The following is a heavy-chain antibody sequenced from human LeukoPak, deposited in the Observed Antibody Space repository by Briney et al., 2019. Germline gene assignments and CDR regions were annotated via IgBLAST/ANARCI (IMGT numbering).Heavy chain of an antibody. CDR3: AKDIFGHLGWVFDY. V-gene: IGHV3-9*03. Sequence: GRSLRLSCAASGFTFDDYAMHWVRQAPGKGLEWVSGISWNSGSIGYADSVKGRFTISRDNAKNSLYLQMNSLRAEDMALYYCAKDIFGHLGWVFDYWGQGTLVTVSS. CDR2: ISWNSGSI. J-gene: IGHJ4*02. D-gene: IGHD6-19*01. CDR1: GFTFDDYA.